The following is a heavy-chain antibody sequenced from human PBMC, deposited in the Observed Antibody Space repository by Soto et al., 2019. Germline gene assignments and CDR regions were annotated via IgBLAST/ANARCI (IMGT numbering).Heavy chain of an antibody. V-gene: IGHV4-30-4*01. CDR3: VRDPRETDYGNYVTS. CDR2: IYYSGTI. D-gene: IGHD4-17*01. J-gene: IGHJ5*02. CDR1: GGSISRDDSY. Sequence: QVQLQQSGPGLVTPSQTLSLTCTVSGGSISRDDSYWSWIRQPPGKGLEWLGYIYYSGTIYYNLSLRSRLTISVDTSKNQFSLKLTSVTAADTAIYYCVRDPRETDYGNYVTSWGQGTLVTVSS.